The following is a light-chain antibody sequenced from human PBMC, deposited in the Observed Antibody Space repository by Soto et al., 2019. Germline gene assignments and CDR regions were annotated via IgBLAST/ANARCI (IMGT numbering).Light chain of an antibody. CDR2: GNS. CDR3: QSYDSSLSALV. CDR1: SSNIGAGYD. J-gene: IGLJ2*01. Sequence: QPVLTQPPSVSGAPGQRVTISCTGSSSNIGAGYDVHWYQQLPGTAPKLLIYGNSNRPSGVPDRFSGSKSGTSAPLAITGLQAEDEADYYCQSYDSSLSALVFGGGTKLTVL. V-gene: IGLV1-40*01.